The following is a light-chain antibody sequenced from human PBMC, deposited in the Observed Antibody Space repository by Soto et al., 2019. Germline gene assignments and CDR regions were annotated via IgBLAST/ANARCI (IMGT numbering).Light chain of an antibody. CDR3: QQRSTWPPT. V-gene: IGKV3-11*01. J-gene: IGKJ3*01. CDR1: QSVSSY. Sequence: EIVLTQSPATLSLSPGERATLSCRASQSVSSYLAWYQQKPGQAPRLLIYDASSRATGIPARFSGSGSGTDFSLTISSLEPEDFAVYYCQQRSTWPPTFGPGTKVDIK. CDR2: DAS.